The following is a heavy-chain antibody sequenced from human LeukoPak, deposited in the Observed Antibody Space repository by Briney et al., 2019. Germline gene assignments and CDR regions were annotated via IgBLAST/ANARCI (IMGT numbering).Heavy chain of an antibody. Sequence: SETLSLTCTVSGYSISSGYYWGWIRQPPGKGLEWIGSIYHSGSTYYNPSLKSRVTISVDTSKNQFSLKLSSVTAADTAVYYCARAVNELDAFDIWGQGTMVTVSS. D-gene: IGHD1-1*01. CDR2: IYHSGST. V-gene: IGHV4-38-2*02. CDR3: ARAVNELDAFDI. J-gene: IGHJ3*02. CDR1: GYSISSGYY.